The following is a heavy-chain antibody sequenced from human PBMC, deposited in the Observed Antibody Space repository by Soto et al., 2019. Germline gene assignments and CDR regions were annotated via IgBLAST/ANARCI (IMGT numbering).Heavy chain of an antibody. V-gene: IGHV1-69*01. CDR3: ARDKGYYYYYGMDV. CDR2: IIPIFGTA. J-gene: IGHJ6*02. CDR1: GGTFSSYA. Sequence: QVQLVQSGAEVKKPGSSVKVSCKASGGTFSSYAISWVRQAPGQGLEWMGGIIPIFGTANYAQKFQGRGTITADESTSTAYMELSSLRSEDTAVYYCARDKGYYYYYGMDVWGQGTTVTVSS.